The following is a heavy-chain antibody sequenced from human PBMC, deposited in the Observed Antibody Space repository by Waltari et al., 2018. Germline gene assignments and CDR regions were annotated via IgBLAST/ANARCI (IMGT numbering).Heavy chain of an antibody. Sequence: EVQLVESGGGLVQPGGSLRLSCAASGFTFSSYWLSWVRQAPGKGLEWVANIKQDGSEKYYVDSVKGRFTISRDNAKNSLYLQMNSLRAEDTAVYYCARPGGGSYHYFDYWGQGTLVTVSS. CDR1: GFTFSSYW. CDR2: IKQDGSEK. CDR3: ARPGGGSYHYFDY. D-gene: IGHD1-26*01. V-gene: IGHV3-7*01. J-gene: IGHJ4*02.